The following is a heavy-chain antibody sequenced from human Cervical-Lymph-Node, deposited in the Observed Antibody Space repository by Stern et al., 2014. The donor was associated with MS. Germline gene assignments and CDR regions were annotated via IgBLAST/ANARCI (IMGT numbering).Heavy chain of an antibody. Sequence: VQLVESGPGLVKPSETLSLTCTVSGGSITNRDYWGWIRQSPGKGLEWIGSVYYSGITYYRPSLKSRATISIDTSRHQFFLRLTPVPATDTAVYFCARGVTAVTNYVPNWCFDLWGRGTLVTVSS. V-gene: IGHV4-39*02. CDR3: ARGVTAVTNYVPNWCFDL. CDR2: VYYSGIT. CDR1: GGSITNRDY. J-gene: IGHJ2*01. D-gene: IGHD4-11*01.